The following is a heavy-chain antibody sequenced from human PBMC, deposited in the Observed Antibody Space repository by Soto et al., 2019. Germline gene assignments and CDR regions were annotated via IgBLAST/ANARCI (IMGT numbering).Heavy chain of an antibody. CDR3: ARAHDYGDYSWYFDY. Sequence: QVQLVQSGAEVKKPGSSVKVSCKASGGTFSSYTISWVRQAPGQGLEWMGRIIPILGIANYAQKFQGRVTITAVKSTSTAYMELSSLRSEDTAVYYCARAHDYGDYSWYFDYWGQGTLVTVSS. CDR1: GGTFSSYT. J-gene: IGHJ4*02. D-gene: IGHD4-17*01. V-gene: IGHV1-69*02. CDR2: IIPILGIA.